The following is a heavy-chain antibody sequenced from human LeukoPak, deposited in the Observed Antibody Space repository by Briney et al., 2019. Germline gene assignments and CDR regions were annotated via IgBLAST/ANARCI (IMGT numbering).Heavy chain of an antibody. V-gene: IGHV4-59*12. CDR3: AMDYSSSWYDY. CDR2: MYYSGST. CDR1: GGSISSYY. D-gene: IGHD6-13*01. Sequence: SETLSLTCSVSGGSISSYYWSWIRQPPGKGLEWIGYMYYSGSTHYNPSLESRVTISIDTSKNQFSLKLSSVTAADTAVYYCAMDYSSSWYDYWGQGTLVTVSS. J-gene: IGHJ4*02.